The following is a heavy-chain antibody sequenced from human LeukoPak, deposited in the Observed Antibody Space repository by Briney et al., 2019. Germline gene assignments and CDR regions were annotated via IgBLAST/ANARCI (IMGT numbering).Heavy chain of an antibody. J-gene: IGHJ5*02. CDR1: GGSISRYY. Sequence: SETLSLTCTSSGGSISRYYWTWIRQPPGKGLEWIGYIYYNGNTNYNPSLRGRVTISLDTSKNQFSLNLSSVTAADTAVYYCARLDYGGYGWFDPWGQGTLVTVSS. D-gene: IGHD4-17*01. CDR3: ARLDYGGYGWFDP. CDR2: IYYNGNT. V-gene: IGHV4-59*08.